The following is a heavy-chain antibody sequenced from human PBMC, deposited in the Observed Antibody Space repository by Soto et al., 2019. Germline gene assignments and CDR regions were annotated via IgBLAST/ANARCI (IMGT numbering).Heavy chain of an antibody. CDR1: GYTFTYYG. V-gene: IGHV1-18*01. J-gene: IGHJ4*02. CDR2: ISTNNGNT. CDR3: ARDIIYGSGSCDY. Sequence: QVQLLQSGAEVKKPGASVKVSCKASGYTFTYYGITWVRQAPGQGLEWMGWISTNNGNTNYAQKLQGRVTMTTDTSTSTAYTELRSLRSDDTAVYYCARDIIYGSGSCDYWGQGTLVTVSS. D-gene: IGHD3-10*01.